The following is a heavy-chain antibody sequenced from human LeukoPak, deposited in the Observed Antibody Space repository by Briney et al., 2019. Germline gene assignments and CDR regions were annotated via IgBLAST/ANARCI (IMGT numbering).Heavy chain of an antibody. CDR2: IHYDGSEK. D-gene: IGHD5-24*01. CDR3: ARNRVGFYYADAFDM. J-gene: IGHJ3*02. Sequence: TGGSLRLSCAPSGFSLINCDMHWVRQTPGKELEWVAFIHYDGSEKYYADSLKGRFTISRDNSKNTLYLQMNSLRGEDTAVYYCARNRVGFYYADAFDMWGHGTMVTVSS. CDR1: GFSLINCD. V-gene: IGHV3-30*02.